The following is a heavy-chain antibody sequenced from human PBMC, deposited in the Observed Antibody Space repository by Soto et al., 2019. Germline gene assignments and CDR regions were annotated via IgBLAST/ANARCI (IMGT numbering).Heavy chain of an antibody. CDR2: IIPFIGAP. Sequence: QVQLVQSGVEVKKPGSSVKVSCTASGGTFNTYSFGWLRQAPGQGLQWMGSIIPFIGAPNYAQNFQDRVTITADESTTTAYMELSGLKSEDTAVYFCARGGDSSSLRAFYSYGFDVWGQGTSVTVSS. V-gene: IGHV1-69*18. CDR3: ARGGDSSSLRAFYSYGFDV. CDR1: GGTFNTYS. D-gene: IGHD6-6*01. J-gene: IGHJ6*02.